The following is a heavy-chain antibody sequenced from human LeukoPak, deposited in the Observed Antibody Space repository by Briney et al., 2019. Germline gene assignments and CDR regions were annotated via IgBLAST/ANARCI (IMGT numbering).Heavy chain of an antibody. CDR1: GFTFDEYA. V-gene: IGHV3-43*02. Sequence: GGSLRLSCAASGFTFDEYAMHWVGQAPGKGLEWGSLISGDGATTYYAPSVRGRVTVSRDNNKNSLFLQMNNLRTEDSALYYCAKDLSMVFDAFNIWGQGTLVTVSS. D-gene: IGHD4/OR15-4a*01. CDR2: ISGDGATT. CDR3: AKDLSMVFDAFNI. J-gene: IGHJ3*02.